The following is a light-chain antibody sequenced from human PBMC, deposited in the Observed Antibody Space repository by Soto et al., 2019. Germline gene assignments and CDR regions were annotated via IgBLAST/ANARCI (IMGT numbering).Light chain of an antibody. Sequence: DIQLTQSPSFLSASVGDRVTITCRASQGISRYLAWYQQKPGKAPKLLIYAASTLQSGVPSRFSGSGSGTEFALTICSLQPEDFATYYCQQLNSYPFLTFGGGTKVEIK. CDR2: AAS. CDR1: QGISRY. CDR3: QQLNSYPFLT. J-gene: IGKJ4*01. V-gene: IGKV1-9*01.